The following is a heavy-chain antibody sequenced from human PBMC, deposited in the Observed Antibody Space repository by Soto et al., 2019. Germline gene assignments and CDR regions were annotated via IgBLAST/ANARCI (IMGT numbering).Heavy chain of an antibody. CDR3: AKVGPSYYYGMDV. Sequence: GGSLRLFCAASGLDFSSEVMCWVRQAPGKGLEWVSSISGSGRTIYHADSMRGRFAISRDNSKNGLYLQLNNLRVDDTAVYYCAKVGPSYYYGMDVWGQGTTVTVSS. CDR2: ISGSGRTI. CDR1: GLDFSSEV. D-gene: IGHD1-26*01. J-gene: IGHJ6*02. V-gene: IGHV3-23*01.